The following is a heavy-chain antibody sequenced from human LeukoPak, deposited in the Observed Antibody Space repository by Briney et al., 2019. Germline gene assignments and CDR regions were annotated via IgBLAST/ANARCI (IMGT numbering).Heavy chain of an antibody. CDR3: ARHQATAGVVIMGAIDY. D-gene: IGHD3-3*01. Sequence: SETLSLTCTVSGGSISSYYWSWIRQPPGKGLEWIGYIYYSGSTNYNPSLKSRVTISVDTSKNQFSLKLSSVTAADTAVYYCARHQATAGVVIMGAIDYWGQGTLVTVSS. CDR1: GGSISSYY. J-gene: IGHJ4*02. CDR2: IYYSGST. V-gene: IGHV4-59*08.